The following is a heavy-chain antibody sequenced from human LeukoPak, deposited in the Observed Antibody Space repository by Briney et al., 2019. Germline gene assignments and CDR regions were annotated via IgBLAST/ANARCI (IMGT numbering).Heavy chain of an antibody. CDR3: ARRGLVAGIYDLVYGFDL. CDR1: GYTFTGYH. CDR2: IHPNSGAT. D-gene: IGHD3/OR15-3a*01. V-gene: IGHV1-2*02. Sequence: ASVKASCKASGYTFTGYHMHWVRQAPGQGLEWMGYIHPNSGATNYAQKFQGRVTMTRDTPISTASMELSGLKPDDTAVYYCARRGLVAGIYDLVYGFDLWGQGTMVTVSS. J-gene: IGHJ3*01.